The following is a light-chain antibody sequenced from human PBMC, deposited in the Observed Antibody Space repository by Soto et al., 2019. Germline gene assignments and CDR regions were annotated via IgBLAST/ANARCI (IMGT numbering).Light chain of an antibody. V-gene: IGLV2-14*01. CDR3: SSFSSITREV. CDR1: SSDVGDYNY. CDR2: EVS. J-gene: IGLJ2*01. Sequence: QSVLTQPASVSGSPGQSITISCTGTSSDVGDYNYVSWYQQHPGKAPKFMIYEVSNRPSGVSNRFSGSKSGNTASLTISGLQAEDEADYYCSSFSSITREVFGGGTKLTVL.